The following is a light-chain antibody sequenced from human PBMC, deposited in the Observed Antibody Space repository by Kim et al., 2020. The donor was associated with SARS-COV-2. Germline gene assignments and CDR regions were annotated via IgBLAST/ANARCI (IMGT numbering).Light chain of an antibody. CDR2: VAS. V-gene: IGKV1-27*01. CDR3: QKYDGAPWT. CDR1: QGSANY. J-gene: IGKJ1*01. Sequence: ASVGDRVTIKCRASQGSANYLAWYQQKPGKVPKLLIYVASALQAGGPSRFSGSGSGTDFTLTISSLQPEDAATYYCQKYDGAPWTFGQGTKVDIK.